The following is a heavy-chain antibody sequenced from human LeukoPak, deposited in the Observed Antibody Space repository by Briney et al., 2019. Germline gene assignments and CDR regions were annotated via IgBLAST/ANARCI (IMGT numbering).Heavy chain of an antibody. Sequence: GESLKISCKGSGYTFSSYWIGWVRPMPGKGLEWMGIIYPGDSDTRYSPSLQGQVTISVDTSIGTAYLQWSSLKASDTAIYYCARQNDFRLDSWGQGTLVTVSS. CDR2: IYPGDSDT. CDR3: ARQNDFRLDS. J-gene: IGHJ4*02. D-gene: IGHD3-3*01. V-gene: IGHV5-51*01. CDR1: GYTFSSYW.